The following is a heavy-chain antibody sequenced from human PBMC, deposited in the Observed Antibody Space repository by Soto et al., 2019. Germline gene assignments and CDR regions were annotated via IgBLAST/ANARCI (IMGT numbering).Heavy chain of an antibody. V-gene: IGHV4-39*01. D-gene: IGHD3-10*01. CDR2: VHHNGRT. CDR3: ARHGSGSQYPVDS. Sequence: SETLSLTCTVSGGSITSGDNYYWGWVRQPPGKGLEYIGSVHHNGRTYSNPSLKSRVTVSADTSKNQFSLKLTSVTAADTAVYYGARHGSGSQYPVDSWGQGTLVPVAS. CDR1: GGSITSGDNYY. J-gene: IGHJ4*02.